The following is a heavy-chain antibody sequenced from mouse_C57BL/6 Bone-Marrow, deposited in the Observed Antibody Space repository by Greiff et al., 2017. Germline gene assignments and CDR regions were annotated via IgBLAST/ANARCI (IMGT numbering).Heavy chain of an antibody. CDR1: GYTFTDYE. Sequence: QVQLQQSGAELVRPGASVTLSCKASGYTFTDYEMHWVKQTPVHGLEWIGAIDPETGGTAYNQKFKGKAILTADKSYSTAYMELRSLTSADSAVYYFTRDHSGRSYWGQGTTLTVSS. J-gene: IGHJ2*01. CDR2: IDPETGGT. D-gene: IGHD1-1*01. CDR3: TRDHSGRSY. V-gene: IGHV1-15*01.